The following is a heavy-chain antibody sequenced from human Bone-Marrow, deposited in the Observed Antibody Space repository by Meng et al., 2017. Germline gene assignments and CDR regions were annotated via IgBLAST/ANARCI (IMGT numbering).Heavy chain of an antibody. V-gene: IGHV5-51*01. Sequence: QVSCKGSGYSFTSYWIGWVRQLPGKGLEWRGISYPGDSDTRYSPSFQGQVTISADKSISTSYLQWSSLKASDTAMYYCASGIAAAVTYNWFDPWGQGTLVTVSS. CDR3: ASGIAAAVTYNWFDP. J-gene: IGHJ5*02. D-gene: IGHD6-13*01. CDR2: SYPGDSDT. CDR1: GYSFTSYW.